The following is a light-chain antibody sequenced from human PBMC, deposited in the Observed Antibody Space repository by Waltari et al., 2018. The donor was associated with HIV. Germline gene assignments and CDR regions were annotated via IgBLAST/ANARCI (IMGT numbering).Light chain of an antibody. J-gene: IGKJ3*01. CDR2: ETS. Sequence: MVLPQSPATLAFSPGDRATLSCRASQRVRSSLAWYQQKPGQAPRLLIYETSNRATGIPGRFKGSGSGTDFTLTISNLEPEDFALYYCHQYSSGPLTFGPGTTLDFK. V-gene: IGKV3-11*01. CDR3: HQYSSGPLT. CDR1: QRVRSS.